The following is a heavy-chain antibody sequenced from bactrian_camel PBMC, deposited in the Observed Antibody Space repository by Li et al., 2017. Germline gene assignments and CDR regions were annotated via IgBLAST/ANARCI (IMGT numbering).Heavy chain of an antibody. D-gene: IGHD3*01. CDR1: VSTYSTNC. V-gene: IGHV3-3*01. CDR3: AADLCKISEMKLYDILGY. CDR2: FVSDGGRT. J-gene: IGHJ4*01. Sequence: HVQLVESGGGLVQSGGSLRLSCTASVSTYSTNCMGWIRQAPGKEREGVAVFVSDGGRTYYTDSVKGRFTISQDNAKNTVFLQMNSLKPEDTARYSCAADLCKISEMKLYDILGYRGRGTQVTVS.